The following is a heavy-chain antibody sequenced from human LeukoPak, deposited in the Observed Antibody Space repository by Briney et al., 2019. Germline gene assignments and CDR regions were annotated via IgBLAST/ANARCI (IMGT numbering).Heavy chain of an antibody. CDR2: IASETYGGTA. Sequence: GGSLRLSCTASGFTFGDYAMTWVRQAPGKGLEWVGFIASETYGGTAEYAASVKGRFTISRDDSKSIAYLQMNSLKTEDAAVYYCTRDQTPYYWGQGTLVTVSS. V-gene: IGHV3-49*04. J-gene: IGHJ4*02. CDR3: TRDQTPYY. D-gene: IGHD2-15*01. CDR1: GFTFGDYA.